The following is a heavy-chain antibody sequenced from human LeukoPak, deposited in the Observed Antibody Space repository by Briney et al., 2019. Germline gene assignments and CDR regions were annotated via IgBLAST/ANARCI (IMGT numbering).Heavy chain of an antibody. J-gene: IGHJ3*02. CDR2: IYPSGST. CDR1: GGSISSSSYY. CDR3: AREVESQGRSLDI. D-gene: IGHD3-3*01. Sequence: SETLSLTCTVSGGSISSSSYYWGWIRQPPGKGLEWIGRIYPSGSTNYNPSLKSRVTMSVDTSKNQFSLRLSSVTAADTAVYYCAREVESQGRSLDIWGQGTMVTVSS. V-gene: IGHV4-39*07.